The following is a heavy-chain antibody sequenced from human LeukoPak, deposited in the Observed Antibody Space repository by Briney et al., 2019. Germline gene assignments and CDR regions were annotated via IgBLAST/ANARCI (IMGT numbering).Heavy chain of an antibody. Sequence: ASVKVSCKASGYTFTSYAMNWVRQAPGQGLEWMGWINTNTGNPTYAQGFTGRFVFSLDTPVSTAYLQISSLKAEDTAVYYCARSEISPYYYGSGSYYPHAFDIWGQGTMVTVSS. CDR1: GYTFTSYA. D-gene: IGHD3-10*01. J-gene: IGHJ3*02. CDR3: ARSEISPYYYGSGSYYPHAFDI. CDR2: INTNTGNP. V-gene: IGHV7-4-1*02.